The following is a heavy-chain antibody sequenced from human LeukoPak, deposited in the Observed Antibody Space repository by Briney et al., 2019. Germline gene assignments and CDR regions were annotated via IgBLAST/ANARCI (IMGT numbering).Heavy chain of an antibody. CDR1: GGSISSSSYY. V-gene: IGHV4-39*01. J-gene: IGHJ4*02. D-gene: IGHD6-19*01. CDR2: IYYSGST. CDR3: ARYSIAVAGSVDY. Sequence: PSETLSLTCTVSGGSISSSSYYWGWIRQPPGKGLEWIGSIYYSGSTYYNPSLKSRVTISVDTSKNQFSLKLSSVTAADTAVYYCARYSIAVAGSVDYWGQGTLVTVSS.